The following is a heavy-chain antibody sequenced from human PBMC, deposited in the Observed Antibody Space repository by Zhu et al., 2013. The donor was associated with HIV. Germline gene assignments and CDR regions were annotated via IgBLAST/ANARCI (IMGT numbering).Heavy chain of an antibody. CDR2: IIPIFGTA. D-gene: IGHD2-2*01. CDR1: GGTFSSYA. CDR3: ARSGYCSSTSCYDYYYYVWTS. Sequence: QVQLVQSGAEVKKPGSSVKVSCKASGGTFSSYAISWVRQAPGQGLEWMGGIIPIFGTANYAQKFQGRVTITADESTSTAYMELSSLRSEDTAVYYCARSGYCSSTSCYDYYYYVWTSGPNGPTVTVSS. V-gene: IGHV1-69*01. J-gene: IGHJ6*04.